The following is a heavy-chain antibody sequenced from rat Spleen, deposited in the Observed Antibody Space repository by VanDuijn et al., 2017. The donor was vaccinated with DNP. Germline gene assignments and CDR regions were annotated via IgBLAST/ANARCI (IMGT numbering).Heavy chain of an antibody. CDR1: GFNFNDYW. V-gene: IGHV4-2*01. D-gene: IGHD1-11*01. CDR2: INKDSSTI. CDR3: AKGPNYGGWSDYFDY. J-gene: IGHJ2*01. Sequence: EVKLVESGGGLVQPGRSLKLSCAASGFNFNDYWMGWVRQAPGKGLEWIGQINKDSSTINYNPSLKEKITISRDTAQNTLYLQMSKLGSEDTAIYYCAKGPNYGGWSDYFDYWGQGVMVTVSS.